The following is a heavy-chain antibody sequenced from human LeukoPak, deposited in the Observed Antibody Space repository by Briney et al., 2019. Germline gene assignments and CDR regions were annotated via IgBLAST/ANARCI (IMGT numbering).Heavy chain of an antibody. J-gene: IGHJ4*02. CDR1: GYTFTGYY. V-gene: IGHV1-2*02. CDR2: INPNSGGT. D-gene: IGHD3-16*01. Sequence: ASVKVSCKASGYTFTGYYMHWVRQAPGQGLEWMGWINPNSGGTNYAQKFQGRVTMARDTSISTAYMELSRLRSDDTAVYYCARDAPRQLMVDYWGQGTLVTVSS. CDR3: ARDAPRQLMVDY.